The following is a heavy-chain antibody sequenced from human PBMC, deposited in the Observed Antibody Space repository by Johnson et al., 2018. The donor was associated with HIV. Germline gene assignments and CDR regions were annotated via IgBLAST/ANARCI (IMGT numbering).Heavy chain of an antibody. CDR3: ARAHDAFDI. J-gene: IGHJ3*02. V-gene: IGHV3-30*02. Sequence: QVQLVESGGGVVQPGGSLRLSCAASGFTFSSYGVHWVRQAPGKGLEWVAFLRYDGRNKYYADSVKGRFTISRDNSKNTLYLQMISLRAEDTAVYYCARAHDAFDIWGQGTMVTVSS. CDR1: GFTFSSYG. CDR2: LRYDGRNK.